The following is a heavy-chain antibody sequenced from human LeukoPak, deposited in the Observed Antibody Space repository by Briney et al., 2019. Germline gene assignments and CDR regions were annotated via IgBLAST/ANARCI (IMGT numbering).Heavy chain of an antibody. CDR3: ARARGITMVRGLAAVFDP. CDR1: GGSISSGDYY. J-gene: IGHJ5*02. V-gene: IGHV4-30-4*01. CDR2: IYYSGST. D-gene: IGHD3-10*01. Sequence: SETLSLTCTVSGGSISSGDYYWSWIRQPPGKGLEWIGYIYYSGSTYYNPSLKSRVTISVDTSKNQFSLKLSSVTAADTAVYYCARARGITMVRGLAAVFDPWGQGTLVTVSS.